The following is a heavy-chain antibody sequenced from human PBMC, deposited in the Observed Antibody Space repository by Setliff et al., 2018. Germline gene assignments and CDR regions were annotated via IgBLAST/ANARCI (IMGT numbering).Heavy chain of an antibody. V-gene: IGHV3-53*01. CDR3: ATSVGATTTSYYYMDV. CDR2: IYSGDST. J-gene: IGHJ6*03. D-gene: IGHD1-26*01. CDR1: GLTVSTNY. Sequence: PGGSLRLSCAASGLTVSTNYMTWVRQAPGKGLEWVSLIYSGDSTHYADSVKGRFTISRDDFRNTLYLQMNSLRADDTAVYYCATSVGATTTSYYYMDVWGKGTTVTVSS.